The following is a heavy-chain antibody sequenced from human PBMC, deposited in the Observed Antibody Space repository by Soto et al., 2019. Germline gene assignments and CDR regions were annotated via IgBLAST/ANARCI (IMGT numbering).Heavy chain of an antibody. V-gene: IGHV4-30-4*01. J-gene: IGHJ4*02. Sequence: SETLSLTCTVSGGSISSGDYYWSWIRQPPGKGLEWIGYIYYSGSTYYNPSLKSRVTISVDTSRNQFSLKLSSVTAADTAVYYCARASALRIELFDYWGQGTLVTVS. CDR1: GGSISSGDYY. CDR3: ARASALRIELFDY. CDR2: IYYSGST. D-gene: IGHD2-2*02.